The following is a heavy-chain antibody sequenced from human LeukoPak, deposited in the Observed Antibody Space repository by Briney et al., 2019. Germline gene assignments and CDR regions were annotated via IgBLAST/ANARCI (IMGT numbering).Heavy chain of an antibody. CDR2: INSDGSST. CDR3: AKGDRAVAGNGFFDY. V-gene: IGHV3-74*01. J-gene: IGHJ4*02. CDR1: GFTFSSYW. D-gene: IGHD6-19*01. Sequence: PGGSLRLSCAASGFTFSSYWMHWVRQAPGKGLVWVSRINSDGSSTSYADSVKGRFTISRDNAKNTLYLQMNSLRVEDMALYYCAKGDRAVAGNGFFDYWGQGTLVTVSS.